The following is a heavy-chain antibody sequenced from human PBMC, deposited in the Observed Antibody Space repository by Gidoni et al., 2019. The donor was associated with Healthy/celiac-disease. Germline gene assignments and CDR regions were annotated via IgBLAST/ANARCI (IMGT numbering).Heavy chain of an antibody. D-gene: IGHD2-2*01. CDR2: FDPEDGET. V-gene: IGHV1-24*01. Sequence: QVQLVQSGAEVKKPGASVTVSCKVSGYTLTALSMHWVRQAPGKGLEWMGGFDPEDGETIYAQKFQGRVTMTEDTSTDTAYMELSSLRSEDTAVYYCALSPERAYQLPPVAFDIWGQGTMVTVSS. CDR3: ALSPERAYQLPPVAFDI. CDR1: GYTLTALS. J-gene: IGHJ3*02.